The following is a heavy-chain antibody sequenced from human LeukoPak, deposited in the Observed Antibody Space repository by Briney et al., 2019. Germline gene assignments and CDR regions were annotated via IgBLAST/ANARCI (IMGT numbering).Heavy chain of an antibody. V-gene: IGHV3-33*01. J-gene: IGHJ4*02. CDR2: VLSDGNNK. CDR1: GFTFSTYG. Sequence: GGSLRLSCAASGFTFSTYGMHWVRLAPGKGPEWVAVVLSDGNNKYYADSVKGRFTISRDNSKNTLYLQMGSLRAEDMAVYYCARHSTYYYDSSGYPDYWGQGTLVTVSS. CDR3: ARHSTYYYDSSGYPDY. D-gene: IGHD3-22*01.